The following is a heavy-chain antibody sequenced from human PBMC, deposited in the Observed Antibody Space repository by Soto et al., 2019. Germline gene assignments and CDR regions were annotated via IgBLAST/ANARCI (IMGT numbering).Heavy chain of an antibody. CDR2: ISAYNGNT. V-gene: IGHV1-18*01. CDR1: GYTFTSYG. Sequence: QVQLVKSGAEVKKPGASVKVSCKASGYTFTSYGISWVRQAPGQELEWMGWISAYNGNTNYAQKLQGRVNMTTDTSTSTDYMELRSLRSDDTAVYYCERTHPLEPVHFDYCGHGTLVTVSS. CDR3: ERTHPLEPVHFDY. D-gene: IGHD6-6*01. J-gene: IGHJ4*01.